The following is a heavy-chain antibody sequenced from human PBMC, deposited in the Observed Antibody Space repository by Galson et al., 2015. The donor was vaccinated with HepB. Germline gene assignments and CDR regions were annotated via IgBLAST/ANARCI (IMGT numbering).Heavy chain of an antibody. J-gene: IGHJ4*02. CDR1: GDSIKSYY. D-gene: IGHD4-17*01. Sequence: ETLSLTCNVSGDSIKSYYWDWIRQSPGKGLEWIGYISHSGNTNYNPSLKSRVAMTVDTSNNHFSLRLRSVTAADTAVYYCAGRTVTTDQDYFDYWGQGVRVTVSS. CDR2: ISHSGNT. V-gene: IGHV4-59*01. CDR3: AGRTVTTDQDYFDY.